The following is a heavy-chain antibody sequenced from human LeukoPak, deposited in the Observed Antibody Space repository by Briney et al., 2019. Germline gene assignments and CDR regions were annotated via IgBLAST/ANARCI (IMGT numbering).Heavy chain of an antibody. CDR1: GFSFSTYS. J-gene: IGHJ3*02. D-gene: IGHD2-15*01. V-gene: IGHV3-21*01. CDR2: ISSSSSYI. CDR3: ARDSFDIVVVVAATRDAFNI. Sequence: GGSLRLSCVASGFSFSTYSMNWVRQAPGKGLEWVSSISSSSSYIYYADSVKGRFTISRDNAKNSLYLQMNSLRAEDTAVYYCARDSFDIVVVVAATRDAFNIWGQGTMVTVSS.